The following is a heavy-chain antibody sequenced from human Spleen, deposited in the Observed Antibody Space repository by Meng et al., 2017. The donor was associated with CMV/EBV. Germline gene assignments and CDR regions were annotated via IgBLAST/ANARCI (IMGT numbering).Heavy chain of an antibody. CDR3: ARDRDQYTIYADGMDV. V-gene: IGHV4-61*01. D-gene: IGHD3-16*01. Sequence: SETLSLTCTVSDDSVSNGIYYWSWIRQPPGKGLEWIGYIHYSGITHYNPSLKSRVTISVDTSKNQYSLQLSSVTAADTALYYCARDRDQYTIYADGMDVWGQGTTVTVSS. CDR1: DDSVSNGIYY. J-gene: IGHJ6*01. CDR2: IHYSGIT.